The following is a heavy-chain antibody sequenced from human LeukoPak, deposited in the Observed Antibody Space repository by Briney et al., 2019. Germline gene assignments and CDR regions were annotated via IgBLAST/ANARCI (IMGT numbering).Heavy chain of an antibody. J-gene: IGHJ4*02. D-gene: IGHD5-18*01. CDR1: GSNFSTYS. Sequence: GGSLRLSCAASGSNFSTYSMNWVRHPPGKRLEWVSIIGNNGGGIHYADSVRGRFTISRDNSKNTLYLQMNSLRAEDTAVYYCARGGIQLWRSYFDYWGQGTLVTVSS. V-gene: IGHV3-21*01. CDR2: IGNNGGGI. CDR3: ARGGIQLWRSYFDY.